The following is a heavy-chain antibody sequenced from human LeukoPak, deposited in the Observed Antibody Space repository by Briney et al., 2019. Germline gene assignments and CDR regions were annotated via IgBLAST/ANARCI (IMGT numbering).Heavy chain of an antibody. D-gene: IGHD6-19*01. V-gene: IGHV3-48*03. Sequence: GGSLRLSCAASGFTFSSYEMNWVRQAPGKGLEWLSYIRSSGSTIYYADSVEGRFTISRDNAKNSLYLQMNNLRAEDTAVYYCARDKGLGSGWYSGAFDIWGHGTMVTVSS. CDR3: ARDKGLGSGWYSGAFDI. J-gene: IGHJ3*02. CDR2: IRSSGSTI. CDR1: GFTFSSYE.